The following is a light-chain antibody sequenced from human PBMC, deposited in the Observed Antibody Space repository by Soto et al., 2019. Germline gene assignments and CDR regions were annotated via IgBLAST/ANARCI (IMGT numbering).Light chain of an antibody. CDR3: QQRSNWPPYT. CDR2: DAS. CDR1: QSVSSY. J-gene: IGKJ2*01. Sequence: EIVLTQSPATQSLSPGERATLSCRASQSVSSYLAWYQQKPGQAPRLLIYDASNRATGIPARFSGNGSGTDFTLTISSLEPEDFAVYYCQQRSNWPPYTFGQGTKLEIK. V-gene: IGKV3-11*01.